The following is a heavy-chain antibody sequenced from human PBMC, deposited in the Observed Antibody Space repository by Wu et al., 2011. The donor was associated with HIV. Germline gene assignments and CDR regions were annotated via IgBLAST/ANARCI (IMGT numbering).Heavy chain of an antibody. J-gene: IGHJ4*02. CDR1: GGSFNDYA. V-gene: IGHV1-69*15. D-gene: IGHD3-3*01. Sequence: QVQLVQSGTEVKKPGSSVKVSCRASGGSFNDYAISWVRQAPGQGLEWLGRIIPLFGTSSYAQRLQDRVTITADESTRTVSMELRNLRSADTAVYYCAFGGGETLNMYYFNYWGQGTLVTV. CDR3: AFGGGETLNMYYFNY. CDR2: IIPLFGTS.